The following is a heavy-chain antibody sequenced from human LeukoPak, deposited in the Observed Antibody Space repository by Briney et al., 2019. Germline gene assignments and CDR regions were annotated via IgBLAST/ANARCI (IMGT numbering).Heavy chain of an antibody. CDR3: AREVVYDSSGYYRRVDY. Sequence: SETLSLTCTVSGDSNTNYYVCWIRQSPGKGLGWIGYIYYSGSTNYNPSLKSRVVISVDTSKNQFSLTLSSVTAADTALYYCAREVVYDSSGYYRRVDYWGQGILVTVSS. D-gene: IGHD3-22*01. CDR2: IYYSGST. J-gene: IGHJ4*02. V-gene: IGHV4-59*01. CDR1: GDSNTNYY.